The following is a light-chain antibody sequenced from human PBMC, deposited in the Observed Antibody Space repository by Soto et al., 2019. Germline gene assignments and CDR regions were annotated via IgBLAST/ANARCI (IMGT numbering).Light chain of an antibody. V-gene: IGKV3-15*01. J-gene: IGKJ4*01. CDR1: QGVGSN. CDR3: QQFNIWPHMLS. CDR2: DAS. Sequence: IVVTQSPATLSVSPGERATLSCRASQGVGSNLAWCQQRPGQAPRLLIYDASTRATGIPDRFSGSGSGTEFTLTISSLQSEDFAVYYCQQFNIWPHMLSFGGGTKLEMK.